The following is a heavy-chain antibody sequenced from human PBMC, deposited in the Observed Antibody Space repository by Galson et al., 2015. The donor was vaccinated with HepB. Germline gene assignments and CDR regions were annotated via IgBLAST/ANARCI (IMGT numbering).Heavy chain of an antibody. V-gene: IGHV3-30*04. J-gene: IGHJ4*02. D-gene: IGHD3-10*01. Sequence: SLRLSCAASGFTFSSYAMHWVRQAPGKGLEWVAVISYDGSNKYYADSVKGRFTISRDNSKNTLYLQMNSLRAEDTAVYYCARVAGGYGSGSYPVYWGQGTLVTVSS. CDR1: GFTFSSYA. CDR2: ISYDGSNK. CDR3: ARVAGGYGSGSYPVY.